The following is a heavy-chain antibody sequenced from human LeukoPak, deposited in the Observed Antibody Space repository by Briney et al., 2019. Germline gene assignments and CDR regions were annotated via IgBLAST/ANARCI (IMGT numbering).Heavy chain of an antibody. CDR1: GFTFDDYA. CDR2: ISWNSGSI. Sequence: PGRSLRLSCAASGFTFDDYAMHWVRQAPGKGLEWVSGISWNSGSIGYADSVKGRLTISRDNAKNSLYLQMNSLRAEDTALYYCASGYGGNYYFDYWGQGTLVTVSS. CDR3: ASGYGGNYYFDY. J-gene: IGHJ4*02. V-gene: IGHV3-9*01. D-gene: IGHD5-12*01.